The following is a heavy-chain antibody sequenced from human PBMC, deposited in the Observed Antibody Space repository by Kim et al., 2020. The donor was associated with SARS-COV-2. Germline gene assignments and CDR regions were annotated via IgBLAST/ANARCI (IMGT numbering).Heavy chain of an antibody. CDR1: GFTFSNAW. J-gene: IGHJ4*02. Sequence: GGSLRLSCAASGFTFSNAWMSWVRQAPGKGLEWVGRIKSKTDGGTTDYAAPVKGRFTISRDDSKNTLYLQMNSLKTEDTAVYYCTTDQLVYARGNFDYWGQGTLVTVSS. CDR2: IKSKTDGGTT. D-gene: IGHD3-16*01. V-gene: IGHV3-15*01. CDR3: TTDQLVYARGNFDY.